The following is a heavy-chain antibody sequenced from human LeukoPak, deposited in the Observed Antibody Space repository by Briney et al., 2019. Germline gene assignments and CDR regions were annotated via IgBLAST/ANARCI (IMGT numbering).Heavy chain of an antibody. Sequence: GGSLRLSCAASGFTVRSSYMSWVRQAPGKGLEWVSVIYNGGSPDYADSAKGRFTISSDSSKNTLYLRMNSLRDEDTAVYYCAKGQYYNILTGFYVRRGLDYWGQGTLVTVSS. CDR3: AKGQYYNILTGFYVRRGLDY. J-gene: IGHJ4*02. CDR1: GFTVRSSY. V-gene: IGHV3-53*05. D-gene: IGHD3-9*01. CDR2: IYNGGSP.